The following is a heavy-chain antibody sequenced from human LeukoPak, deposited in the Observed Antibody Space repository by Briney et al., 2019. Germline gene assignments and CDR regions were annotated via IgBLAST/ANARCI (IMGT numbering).Heavy chain of an antibody. CDR3: ARDLKDVVVPAAIHY. D-gene: IGHD2-2*01. V-gene: IGHV3-64*01. J-gene: IGHJ4*02. CDR1: GFTFSSNA. Sequence: GGSLRLSCAASGFTFSSNAMHWVREAPGKGLEYVSAISSNGGSTLYANSVKGRFTISRDKSKTTMYLQMGRRRVEAMAVYYCARDLKDVVVPAAIHYWGQGTLVTVSS. CDR2: ISSNGGST.